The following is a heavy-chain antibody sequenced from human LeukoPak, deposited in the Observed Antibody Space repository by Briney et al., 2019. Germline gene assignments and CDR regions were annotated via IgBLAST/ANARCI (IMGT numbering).Heavy chain of an antibody. V-gene: IGHV3-23*01. D-gene: IGHD2-15*01. Sequence: PGGSLRLSCAASGITLRSYGMSWVRQAPGKGLEWVSFISGTGLSTYYADSVKGRFTISRDNSKNTLSLQMNSLRVEDTAVYYCVRGCSDTCYRFDYWGQGTLVTVSS. CDR2: ISGTGLST. CDR3: VRGCSDTCYRFDY. J-gene: IGHJ4*02. CDR1: GITLRSYG.